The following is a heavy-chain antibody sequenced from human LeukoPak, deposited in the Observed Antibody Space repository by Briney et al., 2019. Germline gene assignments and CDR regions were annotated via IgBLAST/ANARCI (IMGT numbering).Heavy chain of an antibody. J-gene: IGHJ4*02. D-gene: IGHD3-16*02. CDR3: TTDPTRDDYVWGSYRYIFDY. V-gene: IGHV3-66*01. CDR1: GFTVSSNY. Sequence: GGSLRLSCAASGFTVSSNYMSWVRQAPGKGLGWVSIIYNDGRTYNADSVKGRFTISRDDSKNTLYLQMNSLKTEDTAVYYCTTDPTRDDYVWGSYRYIFDYWGQGTLVTVSS. CDR2: IYNDGRT.